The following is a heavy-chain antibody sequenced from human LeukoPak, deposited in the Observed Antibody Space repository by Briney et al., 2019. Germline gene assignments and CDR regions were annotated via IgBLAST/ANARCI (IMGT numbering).Heavy chain of an antibody. CDR1: GFTFTEYA. Sequence: GGSLRLSCTVSGFTFTEYAMSWVRQAPGKGLEWVSGISRSGAYTYYADSVKGRFTIYRDTSQNTLFLQLNSLRAGDTAVYSCAKRGFYDSSGYYYDALDIWGQGTWVTVSS. V-gene: IGHV3-23*01. CDR3: AKRGFYDSSGYYYDALDI. D-gene: IGHD3-22*01. CDR2: ISRSGAYT. J-gene: IGHJ3*02.